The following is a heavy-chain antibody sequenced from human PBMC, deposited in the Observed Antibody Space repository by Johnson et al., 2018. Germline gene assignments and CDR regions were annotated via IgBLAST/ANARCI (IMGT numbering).Heavy chain of an antibody. V-gene: IGHV4-39*01. CDR2: IYYSGTT. CDR1: GGSISSISYY. Sequence: QVQLQESGPGLVMPSETLSLTCTVSGGSISSISYYWGWIRQPPGKGLEWIGNIYYSGTTYYNLSLKSRVTISVETFKNEFSLDVSSVTAADTAVLYCARQCCSGTVLAYWGQGSLVTVSS. J-gene: IGHJ4*02. CDR3: ARQCCSGTVLAY. D-gene: IGHD2-15*01.